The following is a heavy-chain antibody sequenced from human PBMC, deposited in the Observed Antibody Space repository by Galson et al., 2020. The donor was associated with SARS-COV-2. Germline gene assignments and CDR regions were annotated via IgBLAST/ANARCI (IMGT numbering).Heavy chain of an antibody. CDR2: ISYDGSNK. D-gene: IGHD3-22*01. Sequence: GESLKISCAASGFTFSSYAMHWVRQAPGKGLEWVAVISYDGSNKYYADSVKGRFTISRDNSKNTLYLQMNSLRAEDTAVYYCAREGLNYYESSGYYSADAFDIWGQGTMVTVSS. CDR1: GFTFSSYA. J-gene: IGHJ3*02. V-gene: IGHV3-30*01. CDR3: AREGLNYYESSGYYSADAFDI.